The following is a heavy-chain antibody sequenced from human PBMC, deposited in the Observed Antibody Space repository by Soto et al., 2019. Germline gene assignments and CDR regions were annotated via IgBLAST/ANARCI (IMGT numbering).Heavy chain of an antibody. CDR2: IYYSGIT. J-gene: IGHJ5*02. CDR3: ARHVRSYGYVGWFDP. Sequence: PSETLSLTCTVSGGSISSSIYYWGWVRQPPGKGLEWIGSIYYSGITYYNPSLKSRVTISVDTSKNQFSLKLSSVTAADTAVYYCARHVRSYGYVGWFDPWGQGTLVTVSS. V-gene: IGHV4-39*01. D-gene: IGHD5-18*01. CDR1: GGSISSSIYY.